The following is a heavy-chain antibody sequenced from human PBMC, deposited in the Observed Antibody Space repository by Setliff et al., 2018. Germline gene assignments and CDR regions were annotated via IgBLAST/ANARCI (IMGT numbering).Heavy chain of an antibody. CDR1: RFTFSNYA. Sequence: PGGSLRLSCAASRFTFSNYAMSWVRQAPGKGLEWVSAISASGRTTYYADSVKGRFTISRDNSNNALYLQMNSLRAEDTAIYYCAKGGYSGSHYFDYWGQGTLVTVSS. CDR3: AKGGYSGSHYFDY. D-gene: IGHD1-26*01. V-gene: IGHV3-23*01. J-gene: IGHJ4*02. CDR2: ISASGRTT.